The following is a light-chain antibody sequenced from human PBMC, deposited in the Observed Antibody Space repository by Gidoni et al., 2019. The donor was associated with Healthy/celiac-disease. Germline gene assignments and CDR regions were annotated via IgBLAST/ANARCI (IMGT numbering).Light chain of an antibody. J-gene: IGKJ1*01. V-gene: IGKV1-5*03. CDR3: QQYNSYVT. CDR2: KAS. CDR1: QSISSW. Sequence: DIQMTQSPSTLSPSVGDRVTITCRASQSISSWLAWYQQKPGKAHKLLIYKASSLESVVPSRFSGSGSGKDFTLTSSSLQPDDFATYYCQQYNSYVTFGQGTKVEIK.